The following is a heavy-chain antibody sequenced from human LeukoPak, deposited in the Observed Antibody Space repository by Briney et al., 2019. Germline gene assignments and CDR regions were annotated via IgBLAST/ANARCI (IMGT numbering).Heavy chain of an antibody. CDR1: GFTVSSNY. Sequence: PGGSLRLSCAASGFTVSSNYMSWVRRAPGKGLEWVSVIYSGGSTYYADSVKGRFTISRDNSKNTLYLQMNSLRAEDTAVYYCARGLHDYGDYGGFDPWGQGTLVTVSS. D-gene: IGHD4-17*01. CDR2: IYSGGST. CDR3: ARGLHDYGDYGGFDP. J-gene: IGHJ5*02. V-gene: IGHV3-66*01.